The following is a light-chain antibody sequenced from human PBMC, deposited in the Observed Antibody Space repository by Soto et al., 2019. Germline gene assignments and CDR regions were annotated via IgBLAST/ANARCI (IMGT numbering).Light chain of an antibody. CDR2: GAS. CDR1: QSVSSSY. Sequence: EIVLTQSPGTLSLSPGERATLSCRAGQSVSSSYLAGYQQKPGQAPRLLICGASSRATGITDRFSGSGSGKDFTLTISRLEPEDFAVYYYQQYGSSPGTLGQGTKVEIK. V-gene: IGKV3-20*01. J-gene: IGKJ1*01. CDR3: QQYGSSPGT.